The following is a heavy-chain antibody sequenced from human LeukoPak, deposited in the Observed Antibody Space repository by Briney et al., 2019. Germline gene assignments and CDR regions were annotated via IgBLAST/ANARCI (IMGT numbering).Heavy chain of an antibody. CDR1: GFTFSSYA. V-gene: IGHV3-23*01. Sequence: GGSLRLSCAASGFTFSSYAMSWVRQAPGKGLEWVSAISGSGGSTYYADSVKGRFTISRDISKNTLYVQMNSLRAEDAAVYYCAKDKGWGYSSYDYYGMDVWGQGTTVTVSS. CDR2: ISGSGGST. J-gene: IGHJ6*02. D-gene: IGHD1-26*01. CDR3: AKDKGWGYSSYDYYGMDV.